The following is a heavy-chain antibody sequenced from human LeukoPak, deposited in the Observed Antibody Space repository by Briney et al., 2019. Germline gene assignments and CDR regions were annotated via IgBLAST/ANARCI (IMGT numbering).Heavy chain of an antibody. J-gene: IGHJ4*02. CDR1: GGSISNGAYY. CDR3: ATLSGYVTPGFDY. D-gene: IGHD5-12*01. V-gene: IGHV4-34*01. Sequence: SETLSLTCTVSGGSISNGAYYWSWIRQPPGKGLEWIGEINHSGSTNYNPSLKSRVTISVDTSKNQFSLKLSSVTAADTAVYYCATLSGYVTPGFDYWGQGTLVTVSS. CDR2: INHSGST.